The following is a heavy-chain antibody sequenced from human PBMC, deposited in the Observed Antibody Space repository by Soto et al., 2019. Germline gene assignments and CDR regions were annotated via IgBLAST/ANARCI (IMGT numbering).Heavy chain of an antibody. Sequence: LRLSCAASGFTFSSYSMNWVRQAPGEGLEWVSSISGSSSYKYYADSVKGRFTISRDNAKNSLYLQMNSLRAEDTAVYYCARELGQKFDYWGQGTLVTVSS. J-gene: IGHJ4*02. CDR1: GFTFSSYS. V-gene: IGHV3-21*01. CDR3: ARELGQKFDY. CDR2: ISGSSSYK.